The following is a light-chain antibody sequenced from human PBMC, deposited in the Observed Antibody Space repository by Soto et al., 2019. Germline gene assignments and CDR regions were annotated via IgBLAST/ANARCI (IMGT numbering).Light chain of an antibody. CDR2: IAS. CDR3: QQYNNWPSWT. J-gene: IGKJ1*01. CDR1: QTVRGIY. Sequence: EIVMTQSPATLSVSPGERATVSCRASQTVRGIYLAWYQQKPGQAPRLLIYIASTRAAGIPARFSGSGSGTEFTLTISSLQSEDSAIYYCQQYNNWPSWTFGQGTKVDIK. V-gene: IGKV3-15*01.